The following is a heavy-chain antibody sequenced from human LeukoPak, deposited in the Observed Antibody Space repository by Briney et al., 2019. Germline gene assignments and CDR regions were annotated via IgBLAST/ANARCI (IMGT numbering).Heavy chain of an antibody. CDR1: GGSISSRSYY. Sequence: PSETLSLTCTVSGGSISSRSYYWGWIRQPPGKGLGWIGSIYYSGSTYYNPSLKSRVTISVDTSKNQFSLKLSSVTDADTAVYYCAREGDYGDYSSGPFFDYWGQGTLVTVSS. D-gene: IGHD4-17*01. CDR2: IYYSGST. CDR3: AREGDYGDYSSGPFFDY. J-gene: IGHJ4*02. V-gene: IGHV4-39*07.